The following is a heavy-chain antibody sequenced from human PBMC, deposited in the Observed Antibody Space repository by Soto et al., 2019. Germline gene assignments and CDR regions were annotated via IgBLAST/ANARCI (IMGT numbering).Heavy chain of an antibody. CDR2: IYHTGTT. CDR1: GDSITSVGYS. V-gene: IGHV4-30-2*01. J-gene: IGHJ6*02. Sequence: LSLTCAVSGDSITSVGYSWSWIRQPPGKALEWIGYIYHTGTTYYTAALKSRVTISLDRSKNRISLSLNSVTAADTAVYYCAAAVFGEYSHYALDVWGQGTTVTVSS. D-gene: IGHD3-3*01. CDR3: AAAVFGEYSHYALDV.